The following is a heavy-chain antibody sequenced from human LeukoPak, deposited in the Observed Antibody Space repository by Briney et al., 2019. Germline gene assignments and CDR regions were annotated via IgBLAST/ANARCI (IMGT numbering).Heavy chain of an antibody. CDR3: AKELYYGSGRVLDY. Sequence: GGSLRLSCAASGFTFSGYAMSWVRQAPGKGLDWVSAISGSGGSTYYADSVKGRFTISRDNSKNTLYLQMNSLRAEDTAVYYCAKELYYGSGRVLDYWGQGTLVTVSS. J-gene: IGHJ4*02. D-gene: IGHD3-10*01. CDR2: ISGSGGST. V-gene: IGHV3-23*01. CDR1: GFTFSGYA.